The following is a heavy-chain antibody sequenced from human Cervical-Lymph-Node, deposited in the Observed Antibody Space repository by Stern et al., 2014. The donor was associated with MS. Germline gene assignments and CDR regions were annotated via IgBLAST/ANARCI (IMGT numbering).Heavy chain of an antibody. CDR2: AYYSGSA. Sequence: QVQLQESGPGVVKPSGTLSLTCDVSGGSISSSTWWSWVRQPPGKGLEWIGAAYYSGSANYNPSLKSRVTISVARSKNQFSLRLPSVTAADTAVYFCARLGYSRSYYFDYWGQGTLVTVSS. V-gene: IGHV4-4*02. J-gene: IGHJ4*02. CDR3: ARLGYSRSYYFDY. D-gene: IGHD6-6*01. CDR1: GGSISSSTW.